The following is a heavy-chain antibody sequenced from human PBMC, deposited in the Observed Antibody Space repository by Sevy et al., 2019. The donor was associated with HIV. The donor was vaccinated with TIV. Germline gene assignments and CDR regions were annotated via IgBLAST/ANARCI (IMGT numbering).Heavy chain of an antibody. CDR2: IKQDGSEK. CDR1: GFTFSSYW. J-gene: IGHJ4*02. Sequence: GGSLRLSCAASGFTFSSYWMSWVRQAPGKGLEWVANIKQDGSEKYNVDSVKGRFTISRDNAKNSLYLQMNSLRAEDTAVYYCSGYSSGLDYWGQGILVTVSS. D-gene: IGHD6-19*01. CDR3: SGYSSGLDY. V-gene: IGHV3-7*01.